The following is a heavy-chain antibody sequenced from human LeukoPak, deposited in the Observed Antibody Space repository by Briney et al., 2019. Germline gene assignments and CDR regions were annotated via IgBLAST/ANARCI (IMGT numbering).Heavy chain of an antibody. V-gene: IGHV3-33*01. CDR3: ARDPLGSSRPFDY. CDR2: IWYGGSNK. D-gene: IGHD6-13*01. J-gene: IGHJ4*02. Sequence: GGSLRLSCAASGFTFSSYGMHWVRQAPGKGLEWVAVIWYGGSNKYYADSVKGRFTISRDNSKNTLYLQMNSLRAEDTAVYYCARDPLGSSRPFDYWGQGTLVTVSS. CDR1: GFTFSSYG.